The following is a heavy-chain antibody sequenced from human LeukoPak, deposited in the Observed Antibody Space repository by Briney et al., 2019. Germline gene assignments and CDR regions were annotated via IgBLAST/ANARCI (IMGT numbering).Heavy chain of an antibody. D-gene: IGHD6-6*01. CDR3: ARDKSSSAEEYFDY. V-gene: IGHV1-18*01. CDR2: ISAYNGNT. J-gene: IGHJ4*02. Sequence: ASVKVSCKASGYTFTSYGISWERQAPGQGLEWMGWISAYNGNTNYAQKLQGRVTMTTDTSTSTAYMELRSLRSDDTAVYYCARDKSSSAEEYFDYWGQGTLVTVSS. CDR1: GYTFTSYG.